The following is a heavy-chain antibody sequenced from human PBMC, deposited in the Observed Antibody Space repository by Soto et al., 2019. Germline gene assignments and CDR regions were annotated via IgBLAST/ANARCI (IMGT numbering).Heavy chain of an antibody. D-gene: IGHD2-21*01. CDR1: GASVGNNY. Sequence: VQVQESGPGLVRPSETLSLTCSVSGASVGNNYWSWIRQTPGKGLEWIGCNSSAGSTIYNPSLKSRLTISKDMPKNQILLSLTSVTAADTAVYYCARPEKFQDYGYDLWGQGIMVIVS. CDR2: NSSAGST. V-gene: IGHV4-59*08. CDR3: ARPEKFQDYGYDL. J-gene: IGHJ3*01.